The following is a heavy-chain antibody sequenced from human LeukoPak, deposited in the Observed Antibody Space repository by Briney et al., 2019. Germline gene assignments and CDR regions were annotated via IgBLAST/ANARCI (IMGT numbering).Heavy chain of an antibody. CDR1: GYTFTGYY. CDR3: ARGPNLAVAGHYYYYYGMDV. D-gene: IGHD6-19*01. V-gene: IGHV1-2*04. Sequence: ASVKVSCKASGYTFTGYYMHWARQAPGQGLEWMGWINPNSGGTNYAQKFQGWVTMTRDTSISTAYMELSRLRSDDTAVYYCARGPNLAVAGHYYYYYGMDVWGKGTTVTVSS. J-gene: IGHJ6*04. CDR2: INPNSGGT.